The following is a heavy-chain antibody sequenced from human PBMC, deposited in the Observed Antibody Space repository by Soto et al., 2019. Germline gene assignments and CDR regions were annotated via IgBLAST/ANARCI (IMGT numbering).Heavy chain of an antibody. V-gene: IGHV3-7*01. J-gene: IGHJ6*02. CDR3: GRDEVRNGVGV. Sequence: PGGSLRLSCVASGFSITSFAMSWVRQAPGKGLGWVANIKGDGSEKRYVDSVKGRLTISRDNAKNSVYLQMNSLRVEDTALYYCGRDEVRNGVGVWGQGTTVTVSS. CDR1: GFSITSFA. CDR2: IKGDGSEK.